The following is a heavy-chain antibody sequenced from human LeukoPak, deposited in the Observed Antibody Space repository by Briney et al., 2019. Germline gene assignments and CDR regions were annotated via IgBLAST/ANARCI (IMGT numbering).Heavy chain of an antibody. CDR2: IIPILGIA. CDR3: ARRGYNHYYDSSGYYQEDY. J-gene: IGHJ4*02. V-gene: IGHV1-69*04. CDR1: GGTFSSYA. D-gene: IGHD3-22*01. Sequence: SVKVSCKASGGTFSSYAISWVRQAPGQRLEWMGRIIPILGIANYAQKFQGRVTITADKSTSTAYMELSSLRSEDTAVYYCARRGYNHYYDSSGYYQEDYWGQGTLVTVSS.